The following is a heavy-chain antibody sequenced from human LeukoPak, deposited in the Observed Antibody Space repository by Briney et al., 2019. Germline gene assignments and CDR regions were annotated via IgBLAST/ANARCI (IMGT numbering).Heavy chain of an antibody. V-gene: IGHV4-4*07. D-gene: IGHD3-16*01. Sequence: PSETLSLTCTVSGGSISSYYWSWIRQPAGKGLEWIGRIYTSGSTNYNPSLKSRVTMSVDTSKNQFSLKLSSVTAADTAVYYCAREGVGGATRGYYFDYWGQGTLVTVPS. CDR3: AREGVGGATRGYYFDY. CDR1: GGSISSYY. CDR2: IYTSGST. J-gene: IGHJ4*02.